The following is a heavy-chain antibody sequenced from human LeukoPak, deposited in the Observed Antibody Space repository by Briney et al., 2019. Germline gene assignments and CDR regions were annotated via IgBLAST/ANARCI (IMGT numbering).Heavy chain of an antibody. Sequence: SETLSLTCSVSGVSISSYYWSWIRQPPGKGLEWIGYIHYSGSSNYNPSLRGRVTISVDTSKNQFSLKLSPVTAADTAVYYCARGPLYDWNYFDYWGQGTLVTVSS. CDR1: GVSISSYY. V-gene: IGHV4-59*01. CDR2: IHYSGSS. CDR3: ARGPLYDWNYFDY. J-gene: IGHJ4*02. D-gene: IGHD1-20*01.